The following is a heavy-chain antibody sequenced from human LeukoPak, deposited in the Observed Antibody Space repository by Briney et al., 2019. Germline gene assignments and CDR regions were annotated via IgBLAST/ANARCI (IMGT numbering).Heavy chain of an antibody. V-gene: IGHV3-49*04. D-gene: IGHD3-3*01. J-gene: IGHJ1*01. CDR2: IRSKAYGGTT. Sequence: GRSLRLSCTASGFTFGDYAMSWVRQAPGKGLEWVGFIRSKAYGGTTEYAAAVKGRFTISRDDSKSIAYLQMHSLKTEDTAVYYCTRDGTYDFWSGYPNAEYFQHWGQGTLVTVSS. CDR1: GFTFGDYA. CDR3: TRDGTYDFWSGYPNAEYFQH.